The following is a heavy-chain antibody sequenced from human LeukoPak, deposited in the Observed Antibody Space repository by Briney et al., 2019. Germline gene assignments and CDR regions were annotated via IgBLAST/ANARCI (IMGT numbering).Heavy chain of an antibody. D-gene: IGHD5-12*01. CDR1: GGSISSYY. CDR2: IYYRGST. CDR3: ARGGDSGYDLDYFDY. Sequence: SSETLSLTCTVSGGSISSYYWSWIRQPPGKGLEWIGYIYYRGSTNYNPSLKSRVTISVDTSKNQFSLKLSSVTAADTAVYYCARGGDSGYDLDYFDYWGQGTLVTVSS. V-gene: IGHV4-59*01. J-gene: IGHJ4*02.